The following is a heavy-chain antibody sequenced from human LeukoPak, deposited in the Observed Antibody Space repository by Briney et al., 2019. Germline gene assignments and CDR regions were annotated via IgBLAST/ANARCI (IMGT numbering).Heavy chain of an antibody. V-gene: IGHV3-43*02. J-gene: IGHJ4*02. Sequence: PGGSLRLSCAASGFAFHDYAMHWVRQAPGKGLEWVSLISGDGGSADYADSVKGRFTISRDNSKNSLYLQMSSLRSEDTALYYCAKSAAVVVDAIGNWGQGTLVTVSS. CDR3: AKSAAVVVDAIGN. CDR2: ISGDGGSA. D-gene: IGHD2-15*01. CDR1: GFAFHDYA.